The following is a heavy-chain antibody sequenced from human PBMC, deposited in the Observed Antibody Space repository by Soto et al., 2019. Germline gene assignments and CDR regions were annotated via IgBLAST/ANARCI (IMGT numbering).Heavy chain of an antibody. D-gene: IGHD2-15*01. CDR2: IIPIFGTA. CDR1: GGTFSSYA. Sequence: ASVKVSCKASGGTFSSYAISWVRQAPGQGLEWMGGIIPIFGTANYAQKFQGRVTITADKSTSTAYMELSSLRAEDTAVYYCVKDVLGWPNAFDIWGQGTMVTVSS. J-gene: IGHJ3*02. CDR3: VKDVLGWPNAFDI. V-gene: IGHV1-69*06.